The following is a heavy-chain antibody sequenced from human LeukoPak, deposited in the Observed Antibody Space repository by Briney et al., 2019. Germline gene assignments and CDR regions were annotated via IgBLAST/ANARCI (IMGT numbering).Heavy chain of an antibody. V-gene: IGHV3-48*01. CDR2: ISSSSSTI. CDR1: GFTFSSYS. J-gene: IGHJ5*02. Sequence: GGSLRLSCAASGFTFSSYSMNWVRQAPGKGLEWVSYISSSSSTIYYADSVKGRFTISRDNAKNSLYLQMNSLRVEDAAVYYCSKDLTSDFGGDLDPWGQGTLVTVSS. D-gene: IGHD3-10*01. CDR3: SKDLTSDFGGDLDP.